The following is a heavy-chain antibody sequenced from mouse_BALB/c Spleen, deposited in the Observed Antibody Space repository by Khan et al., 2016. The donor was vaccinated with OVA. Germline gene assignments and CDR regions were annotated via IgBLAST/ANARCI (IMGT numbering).Heavy chain of an antibody. D-gene: IGHD1-1*01. Sequence: EVQLVESGGDIVKPGGSLKLSCAASGFTFSTYGMSWVRQTPDKRLEWVATVSTGGHYTYYTDTVKGRFTISRDNAKNTLYLQMGSLRSEDTAMFYCTRLAYYYDSEGFAYWGQGTLVTVSA. CDR2: VSTGGHYT. J-gene: IGHJ3*01. CDR1: GFTFSTYG. V-gene: IGHV5-6*01. CDR3: TRLAYYYDSEGFAY.